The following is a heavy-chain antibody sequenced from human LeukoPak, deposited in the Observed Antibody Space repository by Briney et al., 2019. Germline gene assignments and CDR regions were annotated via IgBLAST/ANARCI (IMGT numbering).Heavy chain of an antibody. CDR2: IKQDGSEK. CDR1: GFTFSSYW. CDR3: ARDQSSSWGFRYYYYYYMDV. V-gene: IGHV3-7*01. J-gene: IGHJ6*03. Sequence: GGSLRLSCAASGFTFSSYWMSWVRQAPGKGLEWVANIKQDGSEKYYVDSVKGRFTISRDNAKNSLYLQMNSLRAEDTAVYYCARDQSSSWGFRYYYYYYMDVWGKGTTVTVSS. D-gene: IGHD6-13*01.